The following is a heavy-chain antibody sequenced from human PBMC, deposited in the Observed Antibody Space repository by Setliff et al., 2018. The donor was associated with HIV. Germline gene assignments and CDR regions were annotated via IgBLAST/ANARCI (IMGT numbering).Heavy chain of an antibody. CDR1: GGSINSGGYY. D-gene: IGHD3-10*01. CDR3: ARESMLRGLRHAVDI. CDR2: IYYIGGA. V-gene: IGHV4-31*03. Sequence: PSETLSLTCTVSGGSINSGGYYWTWVRQHPGKGLQWIGYIYYIGGAHYSPSLKSRVTISVDTSKNHFSLNLSSVTAADTAVYYCARESMLRGLRHAVDIWGQGTMVTVSS. J-gene: IGHJ3*02.